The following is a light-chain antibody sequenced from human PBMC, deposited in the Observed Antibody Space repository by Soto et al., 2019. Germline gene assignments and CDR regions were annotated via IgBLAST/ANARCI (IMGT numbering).Light chain of an antibody. CDR2: DAS. CDR3: QQRTDWLFT. V-gene: IGKV3-11*01. Sequence: ELVLTQSQATLSLSPGARATLSCRASQSVSSYLAWYQQKPGQAPRLLIYDASNRATGIPARFSGSGSGTDFTLTISSLEPEDFAVYYCQQRTDWLFTFGQGTKLEI. J-gene: IGKJ2*01. CDR1: QSVSSY.